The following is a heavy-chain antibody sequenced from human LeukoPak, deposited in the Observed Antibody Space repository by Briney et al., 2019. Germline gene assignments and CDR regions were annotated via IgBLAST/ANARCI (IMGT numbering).Heavy chain of an antibody. J-gene: IGHJ6*03. Sequence: SETLSLTCTVSGGSISSYYWSWIRQPPGKGLEWIGYIYYSGSTNYNPSLKSRVTISVDTSKNQFSLKLSSVTAADTAVYYCARAVVVPAAIDYYYMDVWGKGTTVTVSS. D-gene: IGHD2-2*01. CDR2: IYYSGST. CDR3: ARAVVVPAAIDYYYMDV. CDR1: GGSISSYY. V-gene: IGHV4-59*12.